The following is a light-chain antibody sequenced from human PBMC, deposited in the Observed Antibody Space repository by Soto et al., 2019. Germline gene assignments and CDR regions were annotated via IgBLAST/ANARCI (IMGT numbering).Light chain of an antibody. Sequence: DVQMTQSPSSLSASVGDRVTITCRASQNINSNVNWYQQKPGKAPELLIYAVSYLQSGVPSRFRGSGSGTDFTLTISSLKPEDFETYFCKQSSAFPLTFGGGTKVDIK. CDR3: KQSSAFPLT. J-gene: IGKJ4*01. CDR1: QNINSN. CDR2: AVS. V-gene: IGKV1-39*01.